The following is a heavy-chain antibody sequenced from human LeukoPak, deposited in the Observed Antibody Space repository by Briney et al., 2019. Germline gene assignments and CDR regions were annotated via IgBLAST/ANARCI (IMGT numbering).Heavy chain of an antibody. D-gene: IGHD5-12*01. J-gene: IGHJ4*02. CDR1: GYTFTGYP. CDR3: AGLSGYDPYYFDY. Sequence: ASVKVSCKASGYTFTGYPIHWVRQAPGQGLEWMGWINPNSGGTDYAQKFQGRVTMTRDTSISTAYMELSRLTSDDTAVYYCAGLSGYDPYYFDYWGQGTLVAVSS. CDR2: INPNSGGT. V-gene: IGHV1-2*02.